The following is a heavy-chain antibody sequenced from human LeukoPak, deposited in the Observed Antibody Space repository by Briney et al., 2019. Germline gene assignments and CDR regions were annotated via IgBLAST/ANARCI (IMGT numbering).Heavy chain of an antibody. D-gene: IGHD2-15*01. CDR1: GGSLSGYY. J-gene: IGHJ4*02. CDR3: ARESCIGGSCYSDY. V-gene: IGHV4-59*01. Sequence: SDTLSLTCTVSGGSLSGYYWSWVPQPPGKGLECMGYIYYSGSTNYNPSLTSRVTISVDTSKTQFSLKLSSVTAADPAVYYCARESCIGGSCYSDYCGQGTLVTVSS. CDR2: IYYSGST.